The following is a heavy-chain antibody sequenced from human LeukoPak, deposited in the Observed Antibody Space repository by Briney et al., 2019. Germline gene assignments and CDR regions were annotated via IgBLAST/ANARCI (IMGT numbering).Heavy chain of an antibody. CDR3: ARARYGGHGIIYYSDY. Sequence: SETLSLTCTVSGGSVSTGSYYWNWIRQPPGKGLEWIGYIYYSGSTNYNPSLKSRVTISLHTPKNQFSLKLSSVTAADTAVYYCARARYGGHGIIYYSDYWGQGILVTVSS. CDR2: IYYSGST. D-gene: IGHD5-12*01. CDR1: GGSVSTGSYY. J-gene: IGHJ4*02. V-gene: IGHV4-61*01.